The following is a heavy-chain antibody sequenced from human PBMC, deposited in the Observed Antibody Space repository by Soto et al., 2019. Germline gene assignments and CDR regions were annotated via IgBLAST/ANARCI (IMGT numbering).Heavy chain of an antibody. CDR1: GGSFSGYY. D-gene: IGHD3-10*01. CDR3: ARVSGIYYYGMDG. V-gene: IGHV4-34*01. J-gene: IGHJ6*02. CDR2: INHSGST. Sequence: QVQLQQWGAGLLKPSETLSLTCAVYGGSFSGYYWSWIRQPPGKGLEWIGEINHSGSTNYNPSLKSRVTISVDTSKNQVSLKLSSVTAADTAVYYCARVSGIYYYGMDGWGQGTTVTVSS.